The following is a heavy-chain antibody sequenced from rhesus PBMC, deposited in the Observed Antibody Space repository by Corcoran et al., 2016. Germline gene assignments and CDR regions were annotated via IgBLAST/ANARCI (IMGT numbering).Heavy chain of an antibody. Sequence: QVQLVQSGAEVKKPGSSVKVSCKASGYTFTDYYMQWVRQAPGQGLEWIGGINPNKGNTKYAQNFQSRVTMTRDTPTSTAYMERSSLRSEGTAVYYCATGPYSSWCDYWGQGVLVTVSS. J-gene: IGHJ4*01. CDR3: ATGPYSSWCDY. CDR1: GYTFTDYY. CDR2: INPNKGNT. V-gene: IGHV1S2*01. D-gene: IGHD6-13*01.